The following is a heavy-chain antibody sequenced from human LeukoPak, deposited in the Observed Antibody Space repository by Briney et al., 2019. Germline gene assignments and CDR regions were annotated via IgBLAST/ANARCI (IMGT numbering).Heavy chain of an antibody. J-gene: IGHJ4*02. V-gene: IGHV3-66*02. CDR1: GFTVSNFF. CDR3: ARSTITSGGGVDY. Sequence: GGSLKLSCEASGFTVSNFFMIWVRQAPGKGLGCVSVLYSGGITNYADSVKGRFTISRDNSKNTLFLHMTSLTTEDTAIYYCARSTITSGGGVDYWGQGTLVFVSS. D-gene: IGHD3-16*01. CDR2: LYSGGIT.